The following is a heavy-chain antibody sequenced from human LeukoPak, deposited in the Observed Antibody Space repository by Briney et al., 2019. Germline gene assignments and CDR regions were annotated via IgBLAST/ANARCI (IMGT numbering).Heavy chain of an antibody. V-gene: IGHV1-69*05. CDR3: ARESDYDILTGYYKRAYYFDY. CDR2: IIPIFGTA. J-gene: IGHJ4*02. D-gene: IGHD3-9*01. CDR1: GGTFSSYA. Sequence: SVKVSCKASGGTFSSYAISWVRQAPGQGLEWMGRIIPIFGTANYAQKFQGRVTITTDESTSTAYMELSSLRSEDTAVYYCARESDYDILTGYYKRAYYFDYWGQGTLVTVSS.